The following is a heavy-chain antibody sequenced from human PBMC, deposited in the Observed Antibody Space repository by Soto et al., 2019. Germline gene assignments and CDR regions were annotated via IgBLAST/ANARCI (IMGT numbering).Heavy chain of an antibody. CDR1: GFTFSDYY. D-gene: IGHD6-13*01. V-gene: IGHV3-11*05. CDR2: INSSSSYT. CDR3: ARTIVAADGQRYFDL. Sequence: QVQLVESGGGLVKPGGSLRLSCAASGFTFSDYYMSWIRQAPGKGLEWVSYINSSSSYTNYADSVKGRFTISRDNAKNSLYLQMNSLRAEDTAVYYCARTIVAADGQRYFDLWGRGTLVTVSS. J-gene: IGHJ2*01.